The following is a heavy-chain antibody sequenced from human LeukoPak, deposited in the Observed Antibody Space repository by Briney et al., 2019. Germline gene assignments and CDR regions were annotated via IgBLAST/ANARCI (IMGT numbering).Heavy chain of an antibody. V-gene: IGHV3-9*03. CDR2: ISWNSGSM. D-gene: IGHD2-2*01. CDR3: AKDLGYCSSTSCYGPSGFDY. CDR1: GFTFDDYA. Sequence: GGSLRLSCAASGFTFDDYAMHWVRQAPGKGLEWVSGISWNSGSMGYADSVKGRFTISRDNAKNSLYLQMNSLRAEDMALYYCAKDLGYCSSTSCYGPSGFDYWGQGTLVTVSS. J-gene: IGHJ4*02.